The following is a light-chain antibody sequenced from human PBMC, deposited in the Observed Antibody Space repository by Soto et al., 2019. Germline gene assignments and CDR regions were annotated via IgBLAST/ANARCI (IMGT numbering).Light chain of an antibody. CDR3: SSYAGSSNV. V-gene: IGLV2-8*01. Sequence: QSALAQPPSASGSPGQSVTISCTGSGSDIGAYNFVSWYQQHPGKAPKLMIFGVTERPSGVPDRFSGSKSGNTASLTVSGLQADDEAVYYCSSYAGSSNVFGTGTKLTVL. CDR1: GSDIGAYNF. CDR2: GVT. J-gene: IGLJ1*01.